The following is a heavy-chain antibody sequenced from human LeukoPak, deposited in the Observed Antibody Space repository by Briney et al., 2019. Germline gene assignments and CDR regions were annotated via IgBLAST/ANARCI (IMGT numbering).Heavy chain of an antibody. CDR1: GFTVSSNY. J-gene: IGHJ6*02. D-gene: IGHD3-10*01. Sequence: GGSLRLSCAASGFTVSSNYVSWVRQAPGKGLEWVSVIYSGGSTYYADSVKGRFTISRDNSKNTLYLQMNSLRAEDTAVYYCARGARKWFGEPRGMDVWGQGTTVTVSS. CDR2: IYSGGST. CDR3: ARGARKWFGEPRGMDV. V-gene: IGHV3-66*01.